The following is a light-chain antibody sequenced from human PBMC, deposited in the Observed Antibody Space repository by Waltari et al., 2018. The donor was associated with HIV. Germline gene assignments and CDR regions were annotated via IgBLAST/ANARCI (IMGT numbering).Light chain of an antibody. J-gene: IGLJ2*01. V-gene: IGLV2-14*01. CDR1: SSDVGGYNY. CDR3: SSYTSSSTPV. Sequence: QSALTQPASVSGSPGPSLTISCTGTSSDVGGYNYVSWYQQHPGKAPKLMIYDVSNRPSGVSNRFSGSKSGNTASLTISVLQAEDEADYYCSSYTSSSTPVFGGGTKLTVL. CDR2: DVS.